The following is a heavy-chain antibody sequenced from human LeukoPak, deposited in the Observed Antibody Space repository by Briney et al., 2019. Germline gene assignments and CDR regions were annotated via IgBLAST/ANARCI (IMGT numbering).Heavy chain of an antibody. CDR1: GGSITSSNL. D-gene: IGHD3-10*01. CDR3: ARDGWVSDPPWFGELLYPYYFDY. CDR2: VYYSGIT. V-gene: IGHV4-4*02. Sequence: PSETLSLTCAVSGGSITSSNLWTWVRQAPGKGLEWIGEVYYSGITNYNPPLKSRLTLSADLSKNQISLSLNSVTAEDTAVYYCARDGWVSDPPWFGELLYPYYFDYWGQGTLVTVSS. J-gene: IGHJ4*02.